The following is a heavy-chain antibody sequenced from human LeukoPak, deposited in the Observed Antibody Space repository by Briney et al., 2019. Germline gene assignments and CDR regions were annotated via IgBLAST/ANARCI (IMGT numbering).Heavy chain of an antibody. J-gene: IGHJ5*02. V-gene: IGHV1-46*01. CDR2: INPSGGST. CDR1: GYTFTSYY. CDR3: ARRYYNILTGPGGFDP. Sequence: ASVKVSCKASGYTFTSYYMHWVRQAPGQGLEWMGIINPSGGSTTYAQKFQGRVTMTRDTSTSTVYMELSSLRSEDTAVYYCARRYYNILTGPGGFDPWGQGTLVTVSS. D-gene: IGHD3-9*01.